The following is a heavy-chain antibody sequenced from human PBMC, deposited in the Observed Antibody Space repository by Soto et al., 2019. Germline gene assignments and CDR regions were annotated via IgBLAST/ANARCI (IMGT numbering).Heavy chain of an antibody. D-gene: IGHD5-18*01. CDR1: GFTFSSYG. Sequence: GGSLRLSCAASGFTFSSYGMHWFRQAPGKRLEWVAVISYDGSNKYYADSVKGRFTISRDNSKNTLYLQMNSLRAEDTAVYYCAKDRPGSYGYSLDYWGQGTLVTVSS. CDR2: ISYDGSNK. CDR3: AKDRPGSYGYSLDY. J-gene: IGHJ4*02. V-gene: IGHV3-30*18.